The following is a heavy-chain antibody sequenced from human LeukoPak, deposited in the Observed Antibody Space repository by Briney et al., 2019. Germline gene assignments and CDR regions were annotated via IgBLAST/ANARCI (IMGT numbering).Heavy chain of an antibody. CDR2: IYHSGST. Sequence: SETLSLTCTVSGGSISSGGYYWSWIRQPPGKGLEWIGYIYHSGSTNYNPSLKSRVTISVDTSKNQFSLKLSSVTAADTAVYYCARFLRGSSGFFDYWGQGTLVTVSS. V-gene: IGHV4-30-2*01. CDR3: ARFLRGSSGFFDY. D-gene: IGHD6-19*01. CDR1: GGSISSGGYY. J-gene: IGHJ4*02.